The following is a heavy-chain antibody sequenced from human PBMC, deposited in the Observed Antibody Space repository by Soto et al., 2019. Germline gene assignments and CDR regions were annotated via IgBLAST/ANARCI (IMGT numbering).Heavy chain of an antibody. CDR1: GFTFNSHG. V-gene: IGHV3-30*18. J-gene: IGHJ4*02. D-gene: IGHD1-26*01. Sequence: QVQLVESGGGVVQPGRSLRLSCAASGFTFNSHGMHWVRQAPGKGLEWVGVISYDGSNKYYADAVEGRFTISRDNFKNTLYLQINSMRTGDMAVYYCAKGVREWERRSLGFWGQGALVTVSS. CDR3: AKGVREWERRSLGF. CDR2: ISYDGSNK.